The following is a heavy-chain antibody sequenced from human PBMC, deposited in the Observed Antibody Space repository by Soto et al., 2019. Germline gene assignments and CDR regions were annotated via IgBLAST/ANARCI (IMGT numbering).Heavy chain of an antibody. V-gene: IGHV3-23*01. CDR1: GFTFSSYS. Sequence: GGSLRLSCAASGFTFSSYSMNRVRQAPGKGLEWVSAISGSGGSTYYADSVKGRFTISRDNSKNTLYLQMNSLRAEDTAVYYCAKDTVVVVAAAYLYFDYWGQGTLVTVSS. CDR2: ISGSGGST. D-gene: IGHD2-15*01. J-gene: IGHJ4*02. CDR3: AKDTVVVVAAAYLYFDY.